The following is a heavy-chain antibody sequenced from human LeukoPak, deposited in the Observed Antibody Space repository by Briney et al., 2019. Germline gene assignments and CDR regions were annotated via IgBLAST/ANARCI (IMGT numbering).Heavy chain of an antibody. D-gene: IGHD6-19*01. V-gene: IGHV4-59*08. CDR1: GGSISSYY. CDR3: ARNSGWHDAFDI. Sequence: SETLSLTCDVSGGSISSYYWSWIRQPPGKGLEWIGYIYYSGSTNYNPSLKSRVTISVDTSKNQFSLKLSSVTAADTAVYYCARNSGWHDAFDIWGQGTMVTVSS. CDR2: IYYSGST. J-gene: IGHJ3*02.